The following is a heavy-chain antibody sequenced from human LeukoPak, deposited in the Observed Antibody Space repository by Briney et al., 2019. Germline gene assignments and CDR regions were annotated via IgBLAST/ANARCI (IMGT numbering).Heavy chain of an antibody. CDR1: GGSISNYY. CDR2: IYYSGST. V-gene: IGHV4-59*01. D-gene: IGHD5-12*01. Sequence: SETLSLTCTVSGGSISNYYWSWIRQPPGEGLEWIGYIYYSGSTNYDPSLKSRVTISVDTSKNQFSLKLSSVTAADTAVYYCARDLGGYSDNWFDPWGQGTLVTVSS. J-gene: IGHJ5*02. CDR3: ARDLGGYSDNWFDP.